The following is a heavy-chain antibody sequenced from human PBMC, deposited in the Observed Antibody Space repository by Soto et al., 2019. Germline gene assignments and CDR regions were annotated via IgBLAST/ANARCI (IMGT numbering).Heavy chain of an antibody. CDR3: APLSVSLSGPYGIHV. J-gene: IGHJ6*02. D-gene: IGHD2-15*01. CDR1: DYSVTSSDYY. Sequence: ETLSLTCSVSDYSVTSSDYYWAWIRQPPGKGLEWIGSMFYSGLTYYNPSLKSRVTLSVDTSKNQFSVRLNSVTAADTAVYYCAPLSVSLSGPYGIHVWGQGTTVTVSS. CDR2: MFYSGLT. V-gene: IGHV4-39*01.